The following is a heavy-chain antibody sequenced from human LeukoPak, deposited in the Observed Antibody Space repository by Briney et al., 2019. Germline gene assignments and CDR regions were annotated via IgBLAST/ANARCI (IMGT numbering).Heavy chain of an antibody. D-gene: IGHD3-10*01. CDR3: AKGVDFQVRGVIVY. J-gene: IGHJ4*02. V-gene: IGHV3-30*18. CDR1: GFTFSSYG. Sequence: GGSLRLSCAASGFTFSSYGMHWVRQAPGKGLEWVAVISYDGSNKYYADSVKGRFTISRDNSKNTLYLQMNSLRAEDTAVYYCAKGVDFQVRGVIVYWGQGTLVTVSS. CDR2: ISYDGSNK.